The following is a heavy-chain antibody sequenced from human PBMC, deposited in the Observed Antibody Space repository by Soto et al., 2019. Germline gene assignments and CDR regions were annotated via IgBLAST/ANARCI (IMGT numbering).Heavy chain of an antibody. J-gene: IGHJ4*02. D-gene: IGHD6-25*01. CDR1: GFTFRSSG. CDR3: AIVRLPDSPLDH. Sequence: QVHLVESGGGVVQPGTSLTLTCTASGFTFRSSGMHWVRQAPGKGLEWLAFLAYDGSQKFYADSVKGRFSISRDNTKNTLYLHMSSLTAEDTAIYYCAIVRLPDSPLDHWGPGTLVTVSS. CDR2: LAYDGSQK. V-gene: IGHV3-30*03.